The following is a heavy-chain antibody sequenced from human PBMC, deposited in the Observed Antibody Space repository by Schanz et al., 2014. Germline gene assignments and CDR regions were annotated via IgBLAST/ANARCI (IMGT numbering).Heavy chain of an antibody. V-gene: IGHV3-30*18. CDR3: AKDPNDKEKAFDF. CDR2: ISNDGRNK. J-gene: IGHJ4*02. D-gene: IGHD3-22*01. CDR1: GFTFSSYA. Sequence: VQLVESGGGLIQPGGSLRLSCAASGFTFSSYAMSWVRQAPGKGLEWVAGISNDGRNKYYADSVKGRFTISRDNSKNTLYLQMNSLRAEDTAVKYCAKDPNDKEKAFDFWGQGTLVTVSS.